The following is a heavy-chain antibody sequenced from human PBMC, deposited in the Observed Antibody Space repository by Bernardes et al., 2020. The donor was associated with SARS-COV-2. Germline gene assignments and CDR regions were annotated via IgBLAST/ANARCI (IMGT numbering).Heavy chain of an antibody. J-gene: IGHJ4*02. CDR2: INGDGSTT. Sequence: GGSLRLSCAASGFTFSSYWMHWVRQAPGKGLVWVSRINGDGSTTTYADSVKGRFTISRDNAKNTLYLQMNSLRAEDTAVYYCVRGPSDGHGRFEYWGQGTLGTVSS. CDR1: GFTFSSYW. CDR3: VRGPSDGHGRFEY. V-gene: IGHV3-74*01.